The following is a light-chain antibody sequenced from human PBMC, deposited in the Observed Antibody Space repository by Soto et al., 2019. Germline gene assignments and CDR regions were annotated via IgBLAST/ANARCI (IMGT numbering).Light chain of an antibody. CDR1: SGHSNYA. CDR3: QTWGTAFRV. Sequence: QLVLAQSPSASASLGASVKLTCTLSSGHSNYAIAWHQQHPEKGPRYLMKLYSDGSHNKGDGIPDRFSGSSSGAERYLTISSLQSEDEADYYCQTWGTAFRVFGGGTQLTVL. V-gene: IGLV4-69*01. CDR2: LYSDGSH. J-gene: IGLJ3*02.